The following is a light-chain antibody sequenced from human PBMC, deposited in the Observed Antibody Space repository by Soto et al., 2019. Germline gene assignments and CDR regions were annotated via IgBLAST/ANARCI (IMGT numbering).Light chain of an antibody. V-gene: IGKV3-15*01. J-gene: IGKJ1*01. CDR3: QQYQNWPPT. CDR1: QSVSSN. Sequence: EIVMTQSPGTLSVSPGERATLSCRASQSVSSNLAWYQQKPGQAPRLFIYGASTRATGIPAKFSGSGFGTEFTLSISSLQSEDFAVYYCQQYQNWPPTFGQGTQMDIK. CDR2: GAS.